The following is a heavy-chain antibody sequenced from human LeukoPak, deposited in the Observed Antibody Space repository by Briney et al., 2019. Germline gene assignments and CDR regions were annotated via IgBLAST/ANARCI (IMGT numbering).Heavy chain of an antibody. Sequence: PGRSPRLSCAASGFTFSTYAMHWVRQAPGKGLEWVAVISYDGNKKDYADSVKGRFTISRDDSKNTLYLQMNSLRPEDTAVYYCARDYQWLEAFDIWGQGTMVTVSS. CDR1: GFTFSTYA. J-gene: IGHJ3*02. CDR3: ARDYQWLEAFDI. CDR2: ISYDGNKK. D-gene: IGHD6-19*01. V-gene: IGHV3-30-3*01.